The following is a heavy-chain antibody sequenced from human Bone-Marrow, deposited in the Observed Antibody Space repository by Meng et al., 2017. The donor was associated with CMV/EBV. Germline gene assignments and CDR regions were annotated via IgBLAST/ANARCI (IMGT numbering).Heavy chain of an antibody. J-gene: IGHJ4*02. V-gene: IGHV3-30*02. CDR1: GFTFSSYG. CDR2: IWYDGSNK. D-gene: IGHD3-3*01. CDR3: AKGSIFGDY. Sequence: GESLKISCVASGFTFSSYGMHWVRQAPGKGLEWVAVIWYDGSNKYYVDSVKGRFTISRDNSKNTLYLQMNSLRAEDTAVYYCAKGSIFGDYWGQGTLVTVSS.